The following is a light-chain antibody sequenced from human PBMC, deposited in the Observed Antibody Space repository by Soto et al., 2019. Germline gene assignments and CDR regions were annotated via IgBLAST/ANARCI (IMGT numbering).Light chain of an antibody. V-gene: IGKV3-11*01. CDR1: QSVRND. Sequence: EIVLTQSPATLSLSPGERATLSCRASQSVRNDLVWYHQKPGQAPRVLIYSASNRATGIPARFSGSGSGTDFNLHLRSLGPEDFSVYYCQERNNWPPAFGGGTKVEMK. CDR3: QERNNWPPA. CDR2: SAS. J-gene: IGKJ4*01.